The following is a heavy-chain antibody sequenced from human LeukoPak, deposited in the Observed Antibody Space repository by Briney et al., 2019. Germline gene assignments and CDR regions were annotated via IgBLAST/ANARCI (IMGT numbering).Heavy chain of an antibody. Sequence: SETLSLTCTVSGGSISSYYWSWILQPPGKGLEWIGYIYYSGSTNYNPSLKSRVTISVDTSENQFSLKLSSVTAADTAVYYCARGGLASSSWYGSGNYFDYWGQGTLVTVSS. V-gene: IGHV4-59*01. CDR2: IYYSGST. D-gene: IGHD6-13*01. CDR3: ARGGLASSSWYGSGNYFDY. J-gene: IGHJ4*02. CDR1: GGSISSYY.